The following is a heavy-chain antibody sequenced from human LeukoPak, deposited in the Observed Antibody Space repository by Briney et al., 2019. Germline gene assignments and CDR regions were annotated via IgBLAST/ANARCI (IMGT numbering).Heavy chain of an antibody. CDR2: ISYDGSNA. D-gene: IGHD2-21*02. CDR1: GFPFFSYG. Sequence: GSLRLSCAASGFPFFSYGMHCVRQAPGKGLEWVAVISYDGSNANYADSVKGRFTISRDNSKNTVYLQMNSLRADDTAVYYCARGCGGDCYSFDFWGQGTLVTVSS. V-gene: IGHV3-30*12. J-gene: IGHJ4*02. CDR3: ARGCGGDCYSFDF.